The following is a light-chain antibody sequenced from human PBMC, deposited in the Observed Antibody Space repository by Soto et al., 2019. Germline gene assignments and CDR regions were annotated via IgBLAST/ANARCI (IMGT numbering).Light chain of an antibody. CDR2: GAS. Sequence: EIVMTQSPATLSVSPGERATLSCRASQSVSSNLAWYQQKPGQAPRLLIYGASTRATGIPGRFSGSGSGTEFTLTISSLQSEDFAVYYCQQYNNWYTFGQGTKLEI. CDR1: QSVSSN. CDR3: QQYNNWYT. V-gene: IGKV3-15*01. J-gene: IGKJ2*01.